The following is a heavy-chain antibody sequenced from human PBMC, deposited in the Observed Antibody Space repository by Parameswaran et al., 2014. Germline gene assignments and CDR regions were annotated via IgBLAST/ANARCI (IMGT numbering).Heavy chain of an antibody. D-gene: IGHD2-15*01. V-gene: IGHV4-59*01. Sequence: RWIRQPPGKGLEWIGYIYYSGSTNYNPSLKSRVTISVDTSKNQFSLKLSSVTAADTAVYYCARDYPGWAFDIWGQGTMVTVSS. CDR3: ARDYPGWAFDI. CDR2: IYYSGST. J-gene: IGHJ3*02.